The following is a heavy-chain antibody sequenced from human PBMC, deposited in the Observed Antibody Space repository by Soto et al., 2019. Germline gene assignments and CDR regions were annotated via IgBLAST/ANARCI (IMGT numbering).Heavy chain of an antibody. J-gene: IGHJ4*02. CDR1: GGSISSGDYY. D-gene: IGHD2-8*01. CDR3: ARVGGMVYAIGEGYFDY. V-gene: IGHV4-30-4*01. CDR2: IYYSGST. Sequence: KPSETLSLTCTVSGGSISSGDYYWSWIRQPPGKGLEWIGYIYYSGSTYYNPSLKSRVTISVDTSKNQFSLKLSSVTAADTAVYYCARVGGMVYAIGEGYFDYWGQGTLVTVSS.